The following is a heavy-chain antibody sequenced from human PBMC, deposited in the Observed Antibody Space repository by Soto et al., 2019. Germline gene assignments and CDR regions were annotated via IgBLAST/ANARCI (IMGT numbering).Heavy chain of an antibody. Sequence: GGSLRLSCAASAFTFSNYAMSWVRQPPGKGLEWVSAIGTGDNTYYADSVKGRFTISRDNSKDTLYLQLNSLRAEDTAVYYCAKGAGTREYNWFDSWGQGTLVTVSS. CDR1: AFTFSNYA. J-gene: IGHJ5*01. CDR3: AKGAGTREYNWFDS. D-gene: IGHD1-1*01. V-gene: IGHV3-23*01. CDR2: IGTGDNT.